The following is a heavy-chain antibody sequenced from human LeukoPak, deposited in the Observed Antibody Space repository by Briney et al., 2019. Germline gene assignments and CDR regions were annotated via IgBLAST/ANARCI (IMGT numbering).Heavy chain of an antibody. CDR3: AKGNYYDSSGYFDY. J-gene: IGHJ4*02. D-gene: IGHD3-22*01. CDR1: GFTFSSYA. V-gene: IGHV3-23*01. CDR2: ISGSGGST. Sequence: GGSLRLSCASSGFTFSSYAMSWVRQAPGKGLEWVSAISGSGGSTYYADSVEGRFTISRDNSKNTLYLQMNSLRAEDTAVYYCAKGNYYDSSGYFDYWGQGTLVTVSS.